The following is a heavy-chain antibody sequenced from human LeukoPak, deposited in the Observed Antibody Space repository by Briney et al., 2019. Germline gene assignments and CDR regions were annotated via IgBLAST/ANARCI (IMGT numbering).Heavy chain of an antibody. CDR2: TIPILGIA. Sequence: SVKVSCKASGGTFSSYAISWGRQAPGQGVEWVGRTIPILGIANYAQKLQGRVTITPDKSTSTAYMELSSLRSEATAVYYCARVFGRESNAFDIWGQGTMVTVSS. J-gene: IGHJ3*02. CDR3: ARVFGRESNAFDI. V-gene: IGHV1-69*04. CDR1: GGTFSSYA. D-gene: IGHD3-10*01.